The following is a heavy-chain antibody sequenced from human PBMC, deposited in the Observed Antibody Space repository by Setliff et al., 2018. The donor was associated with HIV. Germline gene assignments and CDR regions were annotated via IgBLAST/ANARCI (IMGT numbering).Heavy chain of an antibody. D-gene: IGHD2-21*01. J-gene: IGHJ3*02. V-gene: IGHV4-34*01. CDR2: INHSGST. Sequence: PSETLSLTCAVYGGSFSGYYRSWIRQPPGKGLEWIGEINHSGSTNYNPSLKRRVTISVDTSKNQFSLKLSSVTAADTAVYYCARVDWSNAFDIWGQGTMVTVSS. CDR1: GGSFSGYY. CDR3: ARVDWSNAFDI.